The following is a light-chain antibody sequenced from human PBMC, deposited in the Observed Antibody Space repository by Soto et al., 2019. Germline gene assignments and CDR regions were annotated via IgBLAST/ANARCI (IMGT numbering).Light chain of an antibody. V-gene: IGKV1-5*03. J-gene: IGKJ4*01. Sequence: DIQMTQSPSTLSASVGDRVTITCRASQSISYWLARYQQKPGKAPKLLIYKASSLGGGVPSRFSGSGSGTEFTLTISTLQPDDFATYYCQQYNSYPLTFGGGTQVEIK. CDR1: QSISYW. CDR3: QQYNSYPLT. CDR2: KAS.